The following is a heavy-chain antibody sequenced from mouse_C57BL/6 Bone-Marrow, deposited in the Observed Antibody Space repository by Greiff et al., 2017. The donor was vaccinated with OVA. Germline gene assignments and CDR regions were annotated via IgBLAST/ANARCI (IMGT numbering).Heavy chain of an antibody. J-gene: IGHJ1*03. D-gene: IGHD4-1*01. CDR1: GYNFTSYW. CDR3: ARSSWDAYFDV. Sequence: QVQLQQPGAELVMPGASVKLSCKASGYNFTSYWMHWVKQRPGQGLEWIGEIDPSDSYTNYNQKFKGKSTLTVDKSSSTAYMQLSSLTSEDSAVYYCARSSWDAYFDVWGTGTTVTVSS. CDR2: IDPSDSYT. V-gene: IGHV1-69*01.